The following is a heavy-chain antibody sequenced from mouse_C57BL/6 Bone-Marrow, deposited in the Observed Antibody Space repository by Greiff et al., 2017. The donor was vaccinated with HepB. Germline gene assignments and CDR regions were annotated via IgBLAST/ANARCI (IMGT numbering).Heavy chain of an antibody. CDR2: IDPEDGDT. J-gene: IGHJ1*03. V-gene: IGHV14-1*01. CDR3: TVYYGSNPWYFDV. D-gene: IGHD1-1*01. CDR1: GFNIKDYY. Sequence: VQLQQSGAELVRPGASVKLSCTASGFNIKDYYMHWVKQRPEQGLEWIGRIDPEDGDTEYAPKFQGKATMTAGTSSNTAYLQLSSLTSENTAVYYCTVYYGSNPWYFDVWGTGTTVTVSS.